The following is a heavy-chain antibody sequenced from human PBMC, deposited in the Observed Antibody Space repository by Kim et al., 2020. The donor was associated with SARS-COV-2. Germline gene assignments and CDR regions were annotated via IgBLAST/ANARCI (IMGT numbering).Heavy chain of an antibody. CDR2: SYYSGTT. CDR3: AKGLN. Sequence: SYYSGTTNYTPSLKSRVTISIDTSKNQFSLKLSSVTAADTAVYYCAKGLNWGQGTLVTVSS. J-gene: IGHJ4*02. V-gene: IGHV4-39*01.